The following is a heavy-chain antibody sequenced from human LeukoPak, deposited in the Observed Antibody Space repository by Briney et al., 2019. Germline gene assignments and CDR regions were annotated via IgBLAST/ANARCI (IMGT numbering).Heavy chain of an antibody. J-gene: IGHJ4*02. CDR1: GFTFSNYD. CDR2: ISYAGNNK. CDR3: ARDLATVTYNFDY. V-gene: IGHV3-30*04. D-gene: IGHD4-17*01. Sequence: GRSLRLSCAASGFTFSNYDMHWVRQAPGKGLEWVAVISYAGNNKYYADSVNGRFTISRDNSKNTLFLQMNSLRAEDTAVYYCARDLATVTYNFDYWGQGTLVTVSS.